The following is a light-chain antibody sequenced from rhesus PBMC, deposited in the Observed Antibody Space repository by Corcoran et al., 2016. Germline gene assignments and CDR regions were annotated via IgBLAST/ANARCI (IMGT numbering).Light chain of an antibody. CDR1: QGISSY. CDR2: AAS. CDR3: LQHNSYPYS. J-gene: IGKJ2*01. V-gene: IGKV1-28*03. Sequence: DIQMTQSPSSLSASVGDTVTITCRASQGISSYLNWFQQKPGKAPKLLIYAASSLESGVPSRFSGSGSGTYFTLTISSLQPEDFAVYYCLQHNSYPYSFGQGTKVEIK.